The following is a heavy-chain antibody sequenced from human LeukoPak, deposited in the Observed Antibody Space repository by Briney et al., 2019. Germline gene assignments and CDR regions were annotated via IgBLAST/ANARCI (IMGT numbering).Heavy chain of an antibody. CDR1: GGSFSGYY. Sequence: SETLSLTCAVYGGSFSGYYWSWIRQPPGKGLEWIGEINHSGSTNYNPSLKSRVTISVDTSKNQFSLKLSSVTAAGTAVYYCARQGPTKHNGIAARRQTRFYYYGMDVWGQGTTVTVSS. D-gene: IGHD6-6*01. J-gene: IGHJ6*02. CDR3: ARQGPTKHNGIAARRQTRFYYYGMDV. CDR2: INHSGST. V-gene: IGHV4-34*01.